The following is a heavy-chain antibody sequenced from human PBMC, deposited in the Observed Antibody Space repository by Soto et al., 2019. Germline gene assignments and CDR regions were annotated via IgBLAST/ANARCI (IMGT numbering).Heavy chain of an antibody. CDR2: ISAYNGNT. Sequence: ASVKVSCKASGYTFTSYGISWVRQAPGQGLEWMGWISAYNGNTNYAQKLQGRVTMTRDTSTSTAYMELRSLRSDDTAVYYCARTTYCSGGSCYSKKFDPWGQGTLVTVSS. V-gene: IGHV1-18*04. CDR1: GYTFTSYG. CDR3: ARTTYCSGGSCYSKKFDP. D-gene: IGHD2-15*01. J-gene: IGHJ5*02.